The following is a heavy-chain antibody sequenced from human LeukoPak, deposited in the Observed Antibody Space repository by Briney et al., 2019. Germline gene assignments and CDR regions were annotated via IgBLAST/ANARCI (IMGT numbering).Heavy chain of an antibody. D-gene: IGHD5-24*01. J-gene: IGHJ4*02. V-gene: IGHV4-34*01. CDR1: GGSISSYY. CDR2: INHSGST. Sequence: KTSETLSLTCTVSGGSISSYYWSWIRQPPGKGLEWIGEINHSGSTNYNPSLKSRVTISVDTSKNQFSLKLSSVTAADTAVYYCASVEMATTYFDYWGQGTLVTVSS. CDR3: ASVEMATTYFDY.